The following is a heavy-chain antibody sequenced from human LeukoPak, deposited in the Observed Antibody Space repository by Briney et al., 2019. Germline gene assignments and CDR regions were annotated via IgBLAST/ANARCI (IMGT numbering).Heavy chain of an antibody. D-gene: IGHD3-16*01. J-gene: IGHJ4*02. Sequence: PSETLSLTCTVSGGSISSYYWSWIRQPAGKGLEWIGRIYSSGSTNYNPSLRNRVTMSLDTSKNEFSLKLSSVTAADTAVYYCARYDPFYYFDYWGQGILVTVSS. V-gene: IGHV4-4*07. CDR1: GGSISSYY. CDR3: ARYDPFYYFDY. CDR2: IYSSGST.